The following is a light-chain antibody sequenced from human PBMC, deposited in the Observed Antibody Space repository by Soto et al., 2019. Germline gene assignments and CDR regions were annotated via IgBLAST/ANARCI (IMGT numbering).Light chain of an antibody. Sequence: EIVLTQSPGTLALSPGERATLSCRASRSFSSSYLAWYQQMPGQAPSLLIYAASTRATGIPDRFSGSGSGADFTLTITRLEPEDSAVYYCQQYGPSPPFTFGQGTKLEIK. CDR2: AAS. CDR3: QQYGPSPPFT. V-gene: IGKV3-20*01. J-gene: IGKJ2*01. CDR1: RSFSSSY.